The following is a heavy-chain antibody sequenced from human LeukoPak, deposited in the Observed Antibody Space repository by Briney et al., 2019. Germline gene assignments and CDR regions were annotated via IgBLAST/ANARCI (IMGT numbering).Heavy chain of an antibody. V-gene: IGHV4-4*07. CDR3: ARDRGYSSSSYFDY. D-gene: IGHD6-6*01. J-gene: IGHJ4*02. CDR1: GGSISSYY. Sequence: SETLSLTCTVSGGSISSYYWSWIRQPAGKGLEWIGRIYTSGSTNYNPSLKSRVTMSVDTSKKQFSLKLSSVTAADTAVYYCARDRGYSSSSYFDYWGQGTLVTVSS. CDR2: IYTSGST.